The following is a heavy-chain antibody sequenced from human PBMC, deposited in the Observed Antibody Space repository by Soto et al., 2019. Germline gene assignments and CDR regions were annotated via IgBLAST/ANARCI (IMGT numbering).Heavy chain of an antibody. CDR1: GGSFSGYY. CDR2: INHSGST. V-gene: IGHV4-34*01. D-gene: IGHD4-17*01. Sequence: PLETLSLPCAVYGGSFSGYYGSWILKPPGKGLEWIGEINHSGSTNYNPSLKSRVTISVDTSKNQFSLKLSSVTAADTALYYCARRTTVTTPFDYCGQATLVTVSS. CDR3: ARRTTVTTPFDY. J-gene: IGHJ4*02.